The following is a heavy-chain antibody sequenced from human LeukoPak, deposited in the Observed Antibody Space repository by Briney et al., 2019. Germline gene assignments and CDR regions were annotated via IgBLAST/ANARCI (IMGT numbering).Heavy chain of an antibody. V-gene: IGHV3-23*01. Sequence: PGGSLRLSCAASGFTFSSNAMSWVRQAPGQGLEWVSSISDGGGVAYYADSVKGRFTISRDNSKDTLYLQMNSLRAEDTAVYYCAKDRVGAIDDAFDIWGQGTMVTVSS. CDR1: GFTFSSNA. CDR3: AKDRVGAIDDAFDI. J-gene: IGHJ3*02. CDR2: ISDGGGVA. D-gene: IGHD1-26*01.